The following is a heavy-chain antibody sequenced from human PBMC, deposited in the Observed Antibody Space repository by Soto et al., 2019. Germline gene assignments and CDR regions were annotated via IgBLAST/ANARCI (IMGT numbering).Heavy chain of an antibody. V-gene: IGHV4-4*02. CDR3: ARLGGFGEGYYYYYYMDV. D-gene: IGHD3-10*01. Sequence: QVQLQESGPGLVKPSGTLSLTCAVSSGSISSSNWWSWVRQPPGKGLEWIGEIYHSGSTNYNPSLKSLVTIPVDKSKNQFSLKLSSVTAADTAVYYCARLGGFGEGYYYYYYMDVWGKGTTVTVSS. CDR2: IYHSGST. J-gene: IGHJ6*03. CDR1: SGSISSSNW.